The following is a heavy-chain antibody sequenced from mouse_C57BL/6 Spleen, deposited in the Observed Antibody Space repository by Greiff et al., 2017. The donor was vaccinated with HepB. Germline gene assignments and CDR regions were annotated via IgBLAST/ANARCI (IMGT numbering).Heavy chain of an antibody. J-gene: IGHJ4*01. CDR1: GYTFTEYT. V-gene: IGHV1-62-2*01. Sequence: QVQLQQSGAELVKPGASVKLSCKASGYTFTEYTIHWVKQRSGQGLEWIGWFYPGSGSIKYNEKFKDKATLTADKSSSTVYMELSRLTSEDSAVYFCARHEECGYGYDGNYYAMDYWGQGTSVTVSS. D-gene: IGHD2-2*01. CDR3: ARHEECGYGYDGNYYAMDY. CDR2: FYPGSGSI.